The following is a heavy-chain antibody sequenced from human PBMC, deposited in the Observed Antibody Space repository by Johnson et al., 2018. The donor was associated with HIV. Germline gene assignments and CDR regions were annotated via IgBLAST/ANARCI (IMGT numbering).Heavy chain of an antibody. V-gene: IGHV3-15*01. CDR2: IKSKVDGGTT. CDR1: GFTFNNAW. D-gene: IGHD5-12*01. Sequence: VRLVESGGGLVKPGGSLRLSCAASGFTFNNAWMSWVRQAPGKGLEWVGHIKSKVDGGTTDYAAPVKDRFTISRDDSKNTLYLQMNSLNTDDTAFYYCATGDDDGFWGQGTMVTVSS. J-gene: IGHJ3*01. CDR3: ATGDDDGF.